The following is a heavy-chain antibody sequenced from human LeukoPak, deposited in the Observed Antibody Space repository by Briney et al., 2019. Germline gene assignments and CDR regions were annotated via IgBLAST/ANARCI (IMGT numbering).Heavy chain of an antibody. Sequence: SETLPLTCTVSGGSISSDYWNWIRQPPGKGLEWIGYIYYSGSTDYNPSLKSRVTISVDTSKNQFSLKLTSVTAADTAVYYCARDAELTTPYYYGMDVWGPGTTVTVSS. CDR2: IYYSGST. V-gene: IGHV4-59*01. CDR1: GGSISSDY. D-gene: IGHD4-11*01. CDR3: ARDAELTTPYYYGMDV. J-gene: IGHJ6*02.